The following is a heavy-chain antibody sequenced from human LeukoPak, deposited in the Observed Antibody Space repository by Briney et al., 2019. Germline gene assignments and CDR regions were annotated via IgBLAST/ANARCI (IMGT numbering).Heavy chain of an antibody. Sequence: SETLSLTCTVSGGSISSYYWSWIRQPPGQGLEWIGYIYYSGSTDYNPSLKSRVTVSVDTSKNQFSLELSSVTAADTAVYYCARQRWHSGYDFYFDNWGQGTLVTVSS. CDR3: ARQRWHSGYDFYFDN. V-gene: IGHV4-59*08. J-gene: IGHJ4*02. CDR2: IYYSGST. D-gene: IGHD5-12*01. CDR1: GGSISSYY.